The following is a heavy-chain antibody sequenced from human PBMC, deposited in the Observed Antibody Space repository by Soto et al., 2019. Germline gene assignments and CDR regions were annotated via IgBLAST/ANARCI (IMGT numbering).Heavy chain of an antibody. V-gene: IGHV3-30*18. Sequence: QVQLVESGGGVVQPGRSLRLSWAASGFTFSSYGMHWVRQAPGKGLEWVAVISYDGSNQYYSDSVKGRFTISRDKSKNTLYLQMNSLRAEDTAVYYCAKDHHRGSDFSYWGQGTLITVSS. CDR3: AKDHHRGSDFSY. J-gene: IGHJ4*02. CDR1: GFTFSSYG. D-gene: IGHD1-26*01. CDR2: ISYDGSNQ.